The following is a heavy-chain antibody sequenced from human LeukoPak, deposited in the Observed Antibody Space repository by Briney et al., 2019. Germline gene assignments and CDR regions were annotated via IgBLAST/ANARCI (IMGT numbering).Heavy chain of an antibody. V-gene: IGHV1-18*01. CDR1: GYTFTSYS. CDR3: ARVTILVATGTDWFDP. CDR2: ISAYNGNT. J-gene: IGHJ5*02. Sequence: ASVKVSCKASGYTFTSYSVSWVRQAPGQGPEWMGWISAYNGNTNYAQKLQGRVTMTTDTPTSTAYMELRSLRSDDTAVYYCARVTILVATGTDWFDPWGQGTLVTVSS. D-gene: IGHD2-8*02.